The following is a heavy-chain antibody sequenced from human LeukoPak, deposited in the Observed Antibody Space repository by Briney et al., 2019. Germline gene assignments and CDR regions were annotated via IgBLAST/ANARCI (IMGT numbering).Heavy chain of an antibody. D-gene: IGHD3-16*01. CDR3: GRAFPPLRTSSAGDL. Sequence: PGGSLRLSCSASGFTFSDYDMNWIRQAPGKGLEWISAISGRSSHTYYGDSVKGRFSISRGNAKNLLYLQMNGLGAEATAVYYCGRAFPPLRTSSAGDLWGQGTLVTVSS. CDR2: ISGRSSHT. J-gene: IGHJ4*02. V-gene: IGHV3-21*06. CDR1: GFTFSDYD.